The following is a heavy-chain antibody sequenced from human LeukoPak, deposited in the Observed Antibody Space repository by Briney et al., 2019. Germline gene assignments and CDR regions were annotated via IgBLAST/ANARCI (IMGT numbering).Heavy chain of an antibody. CDR2: INSDGSTT. CDR3: TRPESSSSLACDH. Sequence: GGSLRLSCAASGFTFSSSWMHWVRQAPGKGLVWVSRINSDGSTTNYADSVRGRFIISRDNAKNTLYLQMNSLRAEDTAVYYCTRPESSSSLACDHWGQGTLVTVSS. CDR1: GFTFSSSW. J-gene: IGHJ4*02. D-gene: IGHD2-2*01. V-gene: IGHV3-74*01.